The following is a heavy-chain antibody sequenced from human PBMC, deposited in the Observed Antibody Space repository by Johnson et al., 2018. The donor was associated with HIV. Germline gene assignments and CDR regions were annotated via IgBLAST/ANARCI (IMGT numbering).Heavy chain of an antibody. D-gene: IGHD1-26*01. Sequence: VQLVESGGGVVQPGRSLRLSCAASGFIFDDYAMHWVRQAPGKGLEWVSGISWNSGSIGYADSVKGRFTISRDNAKNSLYLQMNSLRAEDTALYYCTTDVPGGPYYNAFDIWGQGTMVTVSS. CDR1: GFIFDDYA. CDR3: TTDVPGGPYYNAFDI. V-gene: IGHV3-9*01. J-gene: IGHJ3*02. CDR2: ISWNSGSI.